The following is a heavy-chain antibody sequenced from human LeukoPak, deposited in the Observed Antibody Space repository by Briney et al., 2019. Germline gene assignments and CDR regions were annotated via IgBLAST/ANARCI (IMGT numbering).Heavy chain of an antibody. CDR1: GGSISSYY. J-gene: IGHJ4*02. Sequence: SETLSLTCTVSGGSISSYYWGWIRQPPGKGLEWIGSIYYSGSTYYNPSLKSRVTISVDTSKNQFSLKLSSVTAADTAVYYCASLYISWSGYSPYHFDYWGQGTLVTVSS. CDR2: IYYSGST. V-gene: IGHV4-39*01. D-gene: IGHD3-3*01. CDR3: ASLYISWSGYSPYHFDY.